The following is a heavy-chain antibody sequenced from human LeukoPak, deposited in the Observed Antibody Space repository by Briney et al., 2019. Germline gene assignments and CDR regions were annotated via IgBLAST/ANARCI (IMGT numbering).Heavy chain of an antibody. J-gene: IGHJ5*02. D-gene: IGHD2-21*02. CDR2: INRDGSST. CDR1: GIIFSNYW. Sequence: PGGSLRLSCAASGIIFSNYWMHWVRQAPGKGLVWVSRINRDGSSTSYADSVKGRFTISRDNAKNTLYLQMNSLRAEDTAVYYCARGGDCGGDCYPSYNWFDPWGQGTLVTVSS. CDR3: ARGGDCGGDCYPSYNWFDP. V-gene: IGHV3-74*01.